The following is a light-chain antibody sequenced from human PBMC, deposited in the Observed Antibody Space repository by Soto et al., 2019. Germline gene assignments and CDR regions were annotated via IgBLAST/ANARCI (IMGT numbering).Light chain of an antibody. CDR3: QQYDSSRT. CDR1: LNVSSY. J-gene: IGKJ1*01. CDR2: DAS. Sequence: VLTQSPSTLSLSPGERATLSCRASLNVSSYLAWYQQKPGQAPRLLIYDASNRAAGIPARFSGSGSGTDFTLTISRLEPEDFAVYYCQQYDSSRTFGQGTKVDI. V-gene: IGKV3-11*01.